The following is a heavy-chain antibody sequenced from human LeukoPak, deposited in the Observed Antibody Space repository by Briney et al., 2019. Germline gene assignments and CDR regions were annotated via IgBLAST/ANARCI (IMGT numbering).Heavy chain of an antibody. J-gene: IGHJ4*02. Sequence: SETLSLTCAVYGGSFSGYYWSWIRQPPGKGLEWIGEINHSGSTNYNPSLKSRVTISVDTSKNQFSLKLSSVTAADTAVYYCARDRRMVATLAGRSPIDYWGQGTLVTVSS. CDR2: INHSGST. V-gene: IGHV4-34*01. D-gene: IGHD5-12*01. CDR3: ARDRRMVATLAGRSPIDY. CDR1: GGSFSGYY.